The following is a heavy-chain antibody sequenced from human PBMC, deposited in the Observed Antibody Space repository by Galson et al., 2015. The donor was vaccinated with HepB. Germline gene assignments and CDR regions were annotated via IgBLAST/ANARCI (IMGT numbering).Heavy chain of an antibody. Sequence: SLRLSCAASGFTFSSYAMNWVRQAPGEGLEWVAGIRDDGGNTYYADSVKGRFTISRDNSKNTLYLQMNSLRAEDTAVYYCAKAVCCGASSSSDNWCPVTLFTVSS. D-gene: IGHD2-15*01. CDR3: AKAVCCGASSSSDN. J-gene: IGHJ4*02. CDR2: IRDDGGNT. V-gene: IGHV3-30*18. CDR1: GFTFSSYA.